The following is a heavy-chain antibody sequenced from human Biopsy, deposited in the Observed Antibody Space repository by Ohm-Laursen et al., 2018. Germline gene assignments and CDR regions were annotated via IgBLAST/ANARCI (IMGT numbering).Heavy chain of an antibody. CDR1: GFSFSDYY. CDR3: ATTRSFDN. D-gene: IGHD5-24*01. J-gene: IGHJ4*02. Sequence: SLRLSCAASGFSFSDYYMIWIRQAPGKGLEWVSCISSSGRTMHYADSVKGRFTISRDNANKSLYLQMNSLRAEDTAVYYCATTRSFDNWGQGTLVTVSS. V-gene: IGHV3-11*01. CDR2: ISSSGRTM.